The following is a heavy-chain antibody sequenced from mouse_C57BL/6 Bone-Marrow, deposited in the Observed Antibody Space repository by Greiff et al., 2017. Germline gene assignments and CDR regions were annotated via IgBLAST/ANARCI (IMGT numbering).Heavy chain of an antibody. D-gene: IGHD2-5*01. J-gene: IGHJ3*01. CDR1: GFTFSSYA. V-gene: IGHV5-4*03. CDR3: ARGVAYYSNPFAY. CDR2: ISDGGSYT. Sequence: EVKLMESGGGLVKPGGSLKLSCAASGFTFSSYAMSWVRQTPEKRLEWVATISDGGSYTYYPDNVKGRFTISRDNAKNNLYLQMSHLKSEDTAMYYCARGVAYYSNPFAYWGQGTLVTVSA.